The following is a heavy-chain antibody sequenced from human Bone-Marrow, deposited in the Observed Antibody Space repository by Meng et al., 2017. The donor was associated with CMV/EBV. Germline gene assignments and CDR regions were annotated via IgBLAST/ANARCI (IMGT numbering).Heavy chain of an antibody. CDR1: GGSFSGYY. V-gene: IGHV4-34*01. CDR2: INHSGST. CDR3: ARGGRGRNTIFGVVITRGNYYYGMDV. Sequence: SETLSLTCAVYGGSFSGYYWSWIRQPPGKGLEWIGEINHSGSTNYNPSLKSRVTISVDTSKNQFSLKLSSVTAADTAVYYCARGGRGRNTIFGVVITRGNYYYGMDVWGQGNTVTVSS. J-gene: IGHJ6*02. D-gene: IGHD3-3*01.